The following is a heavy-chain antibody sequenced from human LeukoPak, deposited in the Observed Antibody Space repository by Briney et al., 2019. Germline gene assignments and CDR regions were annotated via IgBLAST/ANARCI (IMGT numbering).Heavy chain of an antibody. D-gene: IGHD3-22*01. Sequence: GGSLRLSCAASGFNFGSSSMSWVRQAPGKGLEWDSSIIASGGSTFHADSVKGRFTTSRDNSKHTLSLQMNSLRAEDTAVYYCAKRDSSGSLYFDYWGQGTPVIVSS. CDR1: GFNFGSSS. CDR2: IIASGGST. CDR3: AKRDSSGSLYFDY. V-gene: IGHV3-23*01. J-gene: IGHJ4*02.